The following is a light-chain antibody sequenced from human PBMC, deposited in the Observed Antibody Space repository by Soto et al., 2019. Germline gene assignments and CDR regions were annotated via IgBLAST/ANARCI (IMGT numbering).Light chain of an antibody. CDR3: AAGDASLGGFSV. J-gene: IGLJ1*01. Sequence: QSVLTQPPSASGTPGQRVTISCSGSRSSVGSNTVNWYQHLPGTAPKLLIYSNNHRPSGVPDRFSASKAGASASLAISGLQSEDEGDYYCAAGDASLGGFSVFGSGTKLTVL. CDR1: RSSVGSNT. CDR2: SNN. V-gene: IGLV1-44*01.